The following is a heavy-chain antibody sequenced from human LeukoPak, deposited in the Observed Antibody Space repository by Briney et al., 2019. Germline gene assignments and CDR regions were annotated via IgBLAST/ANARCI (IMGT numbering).Heavy chain of an antibody. CDR2: IYTSGST. CDR1: GGSISRYY. CDR3: ARAGAGIAAAGTLAFDI. V-gene: IGHV4-4*07. Sequence: SETLSLTCTVSGGSISRYYWSWIRQPAGKGREWLGRIYTSGSTNYNPSLKSRVTMSVDTSKNQFSLKLSSVTAADTAVYYCARAGAGIAAAGTLAFDIWGQGTMVTVSS. D-gene: IGHD6-13*01. J-gene: IGHJ3*02.